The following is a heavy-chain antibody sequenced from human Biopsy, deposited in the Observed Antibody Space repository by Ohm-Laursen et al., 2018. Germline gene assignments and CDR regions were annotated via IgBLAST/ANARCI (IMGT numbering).Heavy chain of an antibody. V-gene: IGHV4-39*01. CDR1: GGSISSSTTYY. J-gene: IGHJ5*02. Sequence: TLSLTCTVSGGSISSSTTYYWAWLRQPPGKGLEWIGSIYNTNTTFYNPSLKSRVTISVDTSTNQFSLKVSSVTAADTALYFCARHPTGFWFDPWGHGTLVTFSS. CDR2: IYNTNTT. CDR3: ARHPTGFWFDP.